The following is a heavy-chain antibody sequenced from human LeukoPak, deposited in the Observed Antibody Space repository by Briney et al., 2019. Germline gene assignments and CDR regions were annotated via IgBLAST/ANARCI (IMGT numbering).Heavy chain of an antibody. Sequence: SQTLSLTCTVSGGSISSGGYYWRWLRQHPGTGLEWIGYIYYSGSTYHHPSLKSRVTISVETSKNQFSLKLSSVTAADTAVYYCARDLETLYYYDSSGYYRHDAFDIWGQGTMVTVSS. CDR3: ARDLETLYYYDSSGYYRHDAFDI. CDR1: GGSISSGGYY. D-gene: IGHD3-22*01. CDR2: IYYSGST. J-gene: IGHJ3*02. V-gene: IGHV4-31*03.